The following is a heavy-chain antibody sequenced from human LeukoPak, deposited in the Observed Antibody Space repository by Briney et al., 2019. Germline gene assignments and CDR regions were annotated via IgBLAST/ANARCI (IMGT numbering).Heavy chain of an antibody. J-gene: IGHJ4*02. CDR1: GGSISSGGYS. D-gene: IGHD4-23*01. CDR3: ARDGDYGGFDY. V-gene: IGHV4-30-2*01. CDR2: IYHSGSP. Sequence: PSQTLSLTCAVSGGSISSGGYSWSWIRQPPGKGLEWIGYIYHSGSPYYNPSLKSRITISIDRSKNQFSLKLSSVTAADTAVYYCARDGDYGGFDYWGQGTLVTVSS.